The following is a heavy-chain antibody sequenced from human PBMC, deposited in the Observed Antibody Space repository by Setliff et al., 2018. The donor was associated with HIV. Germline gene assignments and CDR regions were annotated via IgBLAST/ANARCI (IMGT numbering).Heavy chain of an antibody. J-gene: IGHJ4*02. CDR2: IYTSGST. V-gene: IGHV4-4*07. Sequence: SETLSLTCTVSGGSISSYYWSWIRQPAGKGLEWIGRIYTSGSTYYTPSLKSRITISLDTSKNQFSLRMRSVTAADTAVYYCARVFVDTAVLRVLEYYFDSWGRGILVTVSS. CDR3: ARVFVDTAVLRVLEYYFDS. D-gene: IGHD5-18*01. CDR1: GGSISSYY.